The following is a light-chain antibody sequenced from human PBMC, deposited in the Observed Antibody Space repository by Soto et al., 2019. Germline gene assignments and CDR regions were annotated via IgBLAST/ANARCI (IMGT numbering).Light chain of an antibody. Sequence: EIVMTQSPATLSVSPGERATLSCRASQSVSSNLAWYQQKPGQAPRLLIYRASTRATGVPARFSGSGSGTEFTLNISSLQSEDFAVYYCQQYNNWPKMFGQGTKVDI. CDR2: RAS. CDR1: QSVSSN. CDR3: QQYNNWPKM. V-gene: IGKV3-15*01. J-gene: IGKJ1*01.